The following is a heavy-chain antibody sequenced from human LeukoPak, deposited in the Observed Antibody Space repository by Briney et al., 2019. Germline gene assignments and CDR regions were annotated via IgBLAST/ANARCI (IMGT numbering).Heavy chain of an antibody. Sequence: GGSLRLSCAASGFTFSSYAMHWVRQAPGKGLEWVAVISYDGSNKYYADSVKGRFTISRDNSKNTLYLQMNSLRAEDTAVYYCAREDYDSSGYYYILDYWGQGTLVTVSS. CDR2: ISYDGSNK. CDR3: AREDYDSSGYYYILDY. D-gene: IGHD3-22*01. J-gene: IGHJ4*02. V-gene: IGHV3-30-3*01. CDR1: GFTFSSYA.